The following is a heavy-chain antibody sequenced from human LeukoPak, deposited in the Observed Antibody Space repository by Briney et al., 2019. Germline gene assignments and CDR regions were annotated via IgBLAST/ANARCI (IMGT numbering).Heavy chain of an antibody. CDR3: ASWISGNYQYFQH. J-gene: IGHJ1*01. Sequence: SETLTLTCIVSGGSISSYSCSWSRLPPGKGLEWIGYIYYGGSTNYNPSLKSRVAISVDTSKNQFSLKLSSVTPADTAVYYCASWISGNYQYFQHWGQGTLVTVSS. D-gene: IGHD1-26*01. CDR2: IYYGGST. V-gene: IGHV4-59*01. CDR1: GGSISSYS.